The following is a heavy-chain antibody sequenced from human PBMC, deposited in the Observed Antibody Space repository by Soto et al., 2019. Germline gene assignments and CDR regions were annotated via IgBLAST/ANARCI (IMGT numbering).Heavy chain of an antibody. D-gene: IGHD6-13*01. Sequence: QVQLVQSGAEVKKPGASVKVSCKASGYTFTSYDINWVRQATGQGLEWMGWMNPNSGNTGYAQKFQGRVTMTRNTSISTAYIELISLRSEDTAVYYCPIFPGKSSAATDYWDQGTLVTVSS. CDR2: MNPNSGNT. CDR3: PIFPGKSSAATDY. CDR1: GYTFTSYD. V-gene: IGHV1-8*01. J-gene: IGHJ4*02.